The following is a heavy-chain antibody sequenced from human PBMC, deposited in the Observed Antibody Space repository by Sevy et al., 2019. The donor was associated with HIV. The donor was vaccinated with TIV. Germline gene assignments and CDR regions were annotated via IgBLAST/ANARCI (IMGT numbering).Heavy chain of an antibody. Sequence: GGSLRLSCAASGFTFTDYAVHWVRQAPGKGLEWVALMSYVRDSENYADSVKGRFTISRDNTKNTLYLQMNSLRAEDTDVYYCARLLSCGGDCYYYDSWGQGTLVTVSS. CDR3: ARLLSCGGDCYYYDS. CDR2: MSYVRDSE. J-gene: IGHJ4*02. V-gene: IGHV3-30*04. D-gene: IGHD2-21*02. CDR1: GFTFTDYA.